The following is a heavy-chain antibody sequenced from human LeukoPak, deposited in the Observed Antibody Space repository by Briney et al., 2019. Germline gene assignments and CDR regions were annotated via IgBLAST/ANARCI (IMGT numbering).Heavy chain of an antibody. V-gene: IGHV1-2*02. D-gene: IGHD3-10*01. J-gene: IGHJ6*03. CDR2: ISPTSGGT. Sequence: GASVKVSCKASRYNFTGYYMHWVRQAPGQGLEWMGWISPTSGGTNYAQKFQGRVTMTRDTSISTAYMELSRLRSDDTAVYYCAREAYASGSFRTDYYYMDVWGKGTTVTISS. CDR1: RYNFTGYY. CDR3: AREAYASGSFRTDYYYMDV.